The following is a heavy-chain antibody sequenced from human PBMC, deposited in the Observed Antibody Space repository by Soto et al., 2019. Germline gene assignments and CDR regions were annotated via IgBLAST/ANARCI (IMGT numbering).Heavy chain of an antibody. CDR2: ISYDGSNK. V-gene: IGHV3-30*18. CDR1: GFTFSSYG. D-gene: IGHD2-2*01. CDR3: AKGQGYCSSATCYCHY. Sequence: LRLSCAASGFTFSSYGMQWVRQAPGKGLEWVAVISYDGSNKYYADSVKGRFTISRDNSKNTLYLQMNSLRAEDTAVYYCAKGQGYCSSATCYCHYWGQGALVTVSS. J-gene: IGHJ4*02.